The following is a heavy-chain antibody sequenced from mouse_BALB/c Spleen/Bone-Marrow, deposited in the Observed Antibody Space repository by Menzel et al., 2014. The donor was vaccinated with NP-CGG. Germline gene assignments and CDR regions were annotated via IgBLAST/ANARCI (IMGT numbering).Heavy chain of an antibody. Sequence: VQLQQSGPELMKPGASVKISCKASGYSFTSYYMHWVKQSHGKSLEWIGYIDPFNGGTSYNQKFKGKATLTVDKSSSTAYMHLSSLTSEDSAVYYCARALSIYGFAYWGQGTLVTVSA. V-gene: IGHV1S135*01. CDR1: GYSFTSYY. J-gene: IGHJ3*01. CDR3: ARALSIYGFAY. CDR2: IDPFNGGT. D-gene: IGHD2-3*01.